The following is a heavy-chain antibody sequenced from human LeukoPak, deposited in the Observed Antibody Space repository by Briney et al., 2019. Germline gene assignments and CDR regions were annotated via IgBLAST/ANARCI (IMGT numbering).Heavy chain of an antibody. J-gene: IGHJ4*02. CDR1: GGSISSYY. CDR2: IFYIGST. D-gene: IGHD4-23*01. CDR3: ARGGGTVVTRVFDY. Sequence: PSETLSLTCTVSGGSISSYYWSWIRQPPGKWLEWSGYIFYIGSTNYNPSLKSRVTISVDTSKNQFSLKLSSVTAADTAVYYCARGGGTVVTRVFDYWGQRTLVTVSS. V-gene: IGHV4-59*01.